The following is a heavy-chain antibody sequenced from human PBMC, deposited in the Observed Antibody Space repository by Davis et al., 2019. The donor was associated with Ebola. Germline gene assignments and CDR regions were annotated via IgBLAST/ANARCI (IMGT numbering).Heavy chain of an antibody. D-gene: IGHD4-23*01. CDR3: ARAMGYSGNSDYYYYGMDV. CDR1: GYTFTSYA. Sequence: ASVKVSCKASGYTFTSYAMHWVRQAPGQRLEWMGWINAGNGNTKYSQKFQGRVTITRDTSASTAYMELSSLRSEDTAVYYCARAMGYSGNSDYYYYGMDVWGKGTTVTVSS. J-gene: IGHJ6*04. CDR2: INAGNGNT. V-gene: IGHV1-3*01.